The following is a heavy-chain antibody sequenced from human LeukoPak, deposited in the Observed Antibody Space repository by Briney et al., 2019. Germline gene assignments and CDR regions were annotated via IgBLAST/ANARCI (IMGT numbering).Heavy chain of an antibody. CDR3: ARGRGLLDY. CDR2: IYDRGST. V-gene: IGHV4-31*03. J-gene: IGHJ4*02. Sequence: PSETLSLTCTVSGGSISSGGYYWTWIRQLPGKGLEYIGHIYDRGSTYYNPSLKSRLTISVDTSKNQFSLKVKSVTAADTAVCYCARGRGLLDYWGQGTLVTVSS. CDR1: GGSISSGGYY.